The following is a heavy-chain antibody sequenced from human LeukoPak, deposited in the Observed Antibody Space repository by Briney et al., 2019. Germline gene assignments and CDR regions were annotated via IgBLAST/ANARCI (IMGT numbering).Heavy chain of an antibody. Sequence: SETLSLTCTVSGGSISSSSYYWGWIRQPPGKGLEWIGSIYYSGSTYYNPSLKSRVTISVDTSKNQFSLKLNSVTAADTAVYYCARGRTNIDCWGQGTLVTVSS. V-gene: IGHV4-39*07. CDR2: IYYSGST. D-gene: IGHD1-1*01. CDR3: ARGRTNIDC. CDR1: GGSISSSSYY. J-gene: IGHJ4*02.